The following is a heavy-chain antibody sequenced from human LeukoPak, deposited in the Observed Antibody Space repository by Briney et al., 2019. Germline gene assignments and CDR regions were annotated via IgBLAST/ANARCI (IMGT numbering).Heavy chain of an antibody. Sequence: GGSLRLSCAASGFTFSSYEMNWVRQAPGKGLEWVSYMSSSGSTIYYADSVKGRFTIPRANANNSLYLQMNSLRAEDTAVYYCARILLWFGELYDYWGQGTLVTVSS. J-gene: IGHJ4*02. CDR1: GFTFSSYE. V-gene: IGHV3-48*03. D-gene: IGHD3-10*01. CDR2: MSSSGSTI. CDR3: ARILLWFGELYDY.